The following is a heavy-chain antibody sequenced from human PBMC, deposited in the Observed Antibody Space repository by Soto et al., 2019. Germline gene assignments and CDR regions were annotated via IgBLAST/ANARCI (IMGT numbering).Heavy chain of an antibody. J-gene: IGHJ4*02. D-gene: IGHD2-21*02. V-gene: IGHV1-3*01. Sequence: EASVKVSCKAIGYSFTSHYMHWVRQAPGQRLEWMGWINAGNGNTKYSQKFQGRVTITRDTSASTAYMELSSLRSEDTAVYYCARSIVVVTALDYWGQGTLVTVSS. CDR1: GYSFTSHY. CDR2: INAGNGNT. CDR3: ARSIVVVTALDY.